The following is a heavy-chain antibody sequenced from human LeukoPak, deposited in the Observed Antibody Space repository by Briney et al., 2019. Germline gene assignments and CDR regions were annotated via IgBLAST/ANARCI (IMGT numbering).Heavy chain of an antibody. J-gene: IGHJ4*02. CDR1: GFTFSSYA. CDR2: ISDSGDNT. V-gene: IGHV3-23*01. CDR3: AKANSITIFGVISPVDY. Sequence: GGSLRLSCVASGFTFSSYAMSWVRQAPGKGLELVSTISDSGDNTYYADPVKGRFTISRDNSKNTLYLQMNSLRAEDTAVYYCAKANSITIFGVISPVDYWGQGTLVTVSS. D-gene: IGHD3-3*01.